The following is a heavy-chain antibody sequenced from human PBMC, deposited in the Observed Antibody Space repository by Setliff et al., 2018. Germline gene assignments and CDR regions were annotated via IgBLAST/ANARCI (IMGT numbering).Heavy chain of an antibody. D-gene: IGHD3-10*01. J-gene: IGHJ4*02. CDR3: AKDLVGRFGGLSFAFDY. CDR1: GFTFSSYA. CDR2: ISGSGGST. Sequence: GGSLRLSCVASGFTFSSYAMSWVRQAPGKGLEWVSAISGSGGSTYYADSVKGRFTISRDNSKNTLYLQMNSLRAEDTAVYYCAKDLVGRFGGLSFAFDYWGQGTLVTVSS. V-gene: IGHV3-23*01.